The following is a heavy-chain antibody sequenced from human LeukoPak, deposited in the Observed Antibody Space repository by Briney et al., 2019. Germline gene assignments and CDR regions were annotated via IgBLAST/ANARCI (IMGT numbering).Heavy chain of an antibody. CDR2: FSRSGGST. V-gene: IGHV3-23*01. Sequence: PGGSLGLSFAAPGFPFSPYSLRWVRPAPGKGLGWGSVFSRSGGSTYYADSVKGRFTISRDNSKNSLYLQMNSLRAEDTAVYYCAKDHLGSGTYVLNFDYWGQGTLVTVSS. CDR1: GFPFSPYS. J-gene: IGHJ4*02. D-gene: IGHD3-10*01. CDR3: AKDHLGSGTYVLNFDY.